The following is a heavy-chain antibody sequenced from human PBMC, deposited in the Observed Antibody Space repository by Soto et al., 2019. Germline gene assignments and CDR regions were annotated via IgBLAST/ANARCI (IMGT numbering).Heavy chain of an antibody. D-gene: IGHD5-18*01. Sequence: RGESLKISCEGSGYTFSTYWIAWVRQMPGKGLEWMGIIYPGDSEIRYSPSFQGQVTISADKPISTATLQWSSLRASDTAMYYCERMGSTYGYLNKLDYWGQGTLVTVYS. J-gene: IGHJ4*02. CDR3: ERMGSTYGYLNKLDY. CDR2: IYPGDSEI. CDR1: GYTFSTYW. V-gene: IGHV5-51*01.